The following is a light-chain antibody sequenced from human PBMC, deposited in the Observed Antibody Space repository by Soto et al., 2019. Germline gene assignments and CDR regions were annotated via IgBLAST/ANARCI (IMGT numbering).Light chain of an antibody. Sequence: EIVLTQSPATLSLSPGERATLSCRASQSVYIYLAWYQQKPGQSPRLLIYDASNRATGIPARFSASGSGTDFTLTINRLEPEDFAVYYCQQYSESPLTFGQGTKVDIK. J-gene: IGKJ1*01. CDR3: QQYSESPLT. CDR2: DAS. CDR1: QSVYIY. V-gene: IGKV3-11*01.